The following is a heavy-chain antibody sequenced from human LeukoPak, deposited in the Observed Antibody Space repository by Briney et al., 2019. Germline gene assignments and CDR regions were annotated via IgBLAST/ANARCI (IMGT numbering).Heavy chain of an antibody. D-gene: IGHD3-22*01. Sequence: SSETLSLTCAVSGGSISSGNWRSWVRQSPGKGLEWFGEIHHTGNTNYNPSLKSRATISIDKSKNQFSLELNSVTAADTAVYYCTRNGYYSLDSWGQGTLVTVSS. CDR3: TRNGYYSLDS. J-gene: IGHJ4*02. CDR2: IHHTGNT. CDR1: GGSISSGNW. V-gene: IGHV4-4*02.